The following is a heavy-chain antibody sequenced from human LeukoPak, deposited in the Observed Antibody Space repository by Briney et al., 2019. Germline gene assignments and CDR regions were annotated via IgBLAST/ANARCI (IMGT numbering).Heavy chain of an antibody. J-gene: IGHJ1*01. CDR1: GFTFSSYA. CDR2: ISGSGDST. D-gene: IGHD2-2*01. Sequence: PGGSLRLSCAASGFTFSSYAMSWVRQAPGKGLEWVSAISGSGDSTYYADSVKGRFTISRDSSKNTLYLQMNSLRAEDTAVYYCAKELGYCSSTSCYGEYFQHWGQGTLVTVSS. V-gene: IGHV3-23*01. CDR3: AKELGYCSSTSCYGEYFQH.